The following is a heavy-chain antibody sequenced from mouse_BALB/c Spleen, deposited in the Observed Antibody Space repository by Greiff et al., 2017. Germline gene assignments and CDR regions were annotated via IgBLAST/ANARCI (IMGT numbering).Heavy chain of an antibody. V-gene: IGHV5-4*02. Sequence: EVQVVESGGGLVKPGGSLKLSCAASGFTFSDYYMYWVRQTPEKRLEWVATISDGGSYTYYPDSVKGRFTISRDNAKNNLYLQMSSLKSEDTAMYYCARDPYGNYAMDYWGQGTSVTVSS. CDR2: ISDGGSYT. J-gene: IGHJ4*01. D-gene: IGHD2-10*02. CDR1: GFTFSDYY. CDR3: ARDPYGNYAMDY.